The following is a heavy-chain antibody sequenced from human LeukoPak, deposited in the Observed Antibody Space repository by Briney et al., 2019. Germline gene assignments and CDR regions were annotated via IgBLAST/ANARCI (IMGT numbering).Heavy chain of an antibody. V-gene: IGHV4-61*02. CDR1: SGSIYSGNYF. J-gene: IGHJ5*02. CDR3: ARGIDRVDYQYKGFGP. CDR2: VYASGKT. D-gene: IGHD3-16*01. Sequence: SETLSLTCTVSSGSIYSGNYFWSWIRQPAGKGLEWIGRVYASGKTNYNPSLKSRVTMSLDTSKNQFSLKVRSVTAADTSTYYCARGIDRVDYQYKGFGPWGQGIPVIVSS.